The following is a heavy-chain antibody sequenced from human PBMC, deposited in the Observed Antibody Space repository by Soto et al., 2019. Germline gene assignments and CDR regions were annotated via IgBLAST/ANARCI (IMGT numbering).Heavy chain of an antibody. J-gene: IGHJ5*02. CDR2: IYYSGST. Sequence: SETLSLTCPVSGGSTSDHSYMWFRKPPGKGLKWIGYIYYSGSTNYNPSLKSRVTISVDTSKNQFSLKLISVTAVDTAVYYCARFYSSPWFDPWGQGTLLTVSS. CDR1: GGSTSDHS. V-gene: IGHV4-59*11. D-gene: IGHD6-13*01. CDR3: ARFYSSPWFDP.